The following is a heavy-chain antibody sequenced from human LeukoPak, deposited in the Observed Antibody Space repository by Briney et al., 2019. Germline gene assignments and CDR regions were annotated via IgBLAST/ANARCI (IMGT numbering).Heavy chain of an antibody. CDR3: AKGPFFYYDASGYNYFDF. V-gene: IGHV3-23*01. Sequence: GGSLRLSCAASGFTFSSYGMSWVRQPPGKGLEWVSAITATSSSTYDADSAKGRFTMSRDNSKKTLYLQMNSLRAEDTAVYYCAKGPFFYYDASGYNYFDFWGQGTLVTVSS. CDR1: GFTFSSYG. D-gene: IGHD3-22*01. CDR2: ITATSSST. J-gene: IGHJ4*02.